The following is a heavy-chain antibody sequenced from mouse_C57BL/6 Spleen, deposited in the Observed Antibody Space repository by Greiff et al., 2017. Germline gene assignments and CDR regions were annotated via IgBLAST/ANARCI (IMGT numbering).Heavy chain of an antibody. J-gene: IGHJ3*01. CDR1: GYAFSSYW. CDR2: IYPGDGDT. V-gene: IGHV1-80*01. Sequence: QVQLQQCGAELVKPGASVKISCKASGYAFSSYWMNWVKQRPGKGLEWIGQIYPGDGDTNYNGKFKGKATLTADKSSSTAYMQLSSLTSEDSAVYFCARSGATMVTTGAYWGQGTLVTVSA. CDR3: ARSGATMVTTGAY. D-gene: IGHD2-2*01.